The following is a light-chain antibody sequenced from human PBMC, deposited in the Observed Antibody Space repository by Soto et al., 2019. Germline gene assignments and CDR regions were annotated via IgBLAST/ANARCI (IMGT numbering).Light chain of an antibody. Sequence: EIVMTQSPATLSVSPWERATLSCRATQSVTNYIAWYQQRPGQAPRLLIYDASNRATGIPARFSGSGSGTEFTLTISSLQSEDFAVYYCQQYNNWPRMFGQGTKVDIK. CDR1: QSVTNY. CDR2: DAS. V-gene: IGKV3-15*01. J-gene: IGKJ1*01. CDR3: QQYNNWPRM.